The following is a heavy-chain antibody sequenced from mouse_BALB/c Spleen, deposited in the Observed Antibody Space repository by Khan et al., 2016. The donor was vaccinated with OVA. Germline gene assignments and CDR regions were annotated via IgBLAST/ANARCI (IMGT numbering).Heavy chain of an antibody. V-gene: IGHV14-3*02. CDR1: GFTFKDSY. Sequence: VQLQQSGAELVKPGASVKMSCKASGFTFKDSYMHWVKQRPEQGLEWIGRINPTNGNTKYDQKFKGKATMTADKSSNTAYMQLSSLTSEDSAVYYSAGLAGKWGQGTTLTVSS. CDR2: INPTNGNT. J-gene: IGHJ2*01. CDR3: AGLAGK.